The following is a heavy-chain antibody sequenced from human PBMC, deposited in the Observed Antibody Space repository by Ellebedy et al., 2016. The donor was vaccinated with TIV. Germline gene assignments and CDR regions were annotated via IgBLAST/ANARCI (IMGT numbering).Heavy chain of an antibody. J-gene: IGHJ5*02. CDR2: INHSGST. D-gene: IGHD3-10*01. CDR1: GGSFSGYY. CDR3: ARIGLQYSSGSYYKWFDP. Sequence: SETLSLXXAVYGGSFSGYYWSWIRQPPGKGLEWIGEINHSGSTNYNPSLKSRVSMSVDTSKNQFSLKLNSVTAADTAVYYCARIGLQYSSGSYYKWFDPWGQGTLVTVSS. V-gene: IGHV4-34*01.